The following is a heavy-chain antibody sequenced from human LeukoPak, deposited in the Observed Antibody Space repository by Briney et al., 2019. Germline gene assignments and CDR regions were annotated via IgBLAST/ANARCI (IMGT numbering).Heavy chain of an antibody. CDR2: IRSKANSYAT. J-gene: IGHJ4*02. CDR3: TRRTIFGVVVFDY. Sequence: GGSLRLSCAASGFTFSGSAMHWVRQASGKGLEWVGRIRSKANSYATAYAASVKGRFTISRDDSKNTAYLQMNSLKTEDTAVYYCTRRTIFGVVVFDYWGQGTLVTVSS. D-gene: IGHD3-3*01. V-gene: IGHV3-73*01. CDR1: GFTFSGSA.